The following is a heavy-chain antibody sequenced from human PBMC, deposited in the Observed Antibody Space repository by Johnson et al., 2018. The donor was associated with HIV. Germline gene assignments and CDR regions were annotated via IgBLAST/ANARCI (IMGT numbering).Heavy chain of an antibody. CDR1: GFTFSSYA. Sequence: QVQLVESGGGVVQPGRSLRLSCAASGFTFSSYAMHWVRQAPGKGLEWVADIKCDGSEKYYVDSVKGRLTNSRDNSTNTLYLQMNSLRPEDTAVYYCARTPIRTSDTGAFDIWGQGTMVTVSS. CDR2: IKCDGSEK. CDR3: ARTPIRTSDTGAFDI. J-gene: IGHJ3*02. V-gene: IGHV3-30*14. D-gene: IGHD2-15*01.